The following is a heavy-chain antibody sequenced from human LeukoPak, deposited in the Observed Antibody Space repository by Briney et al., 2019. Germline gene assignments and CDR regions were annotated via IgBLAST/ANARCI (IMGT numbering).Heavy chain of an antibody. CDR3: ARLRFGDYPYYFDY. CDR1: GVSVCSGSSY. D-gene: IGHD3-10*01. J-gene: IGHJ4*02. V-gene: IGHV4-61*01. CDR2: MYYTGST. Sequence: SETLSLTCTVSGVSVCSGSSYWSWVRQPPGKGLEWIGYMYYTGSTNYNPSLKSRVTISINTSTNQFSLKLSTVTAADRAVYYCARLRFGDYPYYFDYWGQGTLVTVSS.